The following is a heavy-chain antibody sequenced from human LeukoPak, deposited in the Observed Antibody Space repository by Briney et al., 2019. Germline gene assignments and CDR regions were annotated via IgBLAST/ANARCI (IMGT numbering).Heavy chain of an antibody. J-gene: IGHJ5*02. Sequence: SETLSLTCTVSGGSISSYYWSWIRQPPGKGLEWIGYIYYSGSTNYNPSLKSRVTISVDTSKSQFSLKLSSVTAADTAVYYCARHGTPGTNLNWFDPGAREPWSPSPQ. CDR2: IYYSGST. CDR1: GGSISSYY. D-gene: IGHD1-1*01. CDR3: ARHGTPGTNLNWFDP. V-gene: IGHV4-59*01.